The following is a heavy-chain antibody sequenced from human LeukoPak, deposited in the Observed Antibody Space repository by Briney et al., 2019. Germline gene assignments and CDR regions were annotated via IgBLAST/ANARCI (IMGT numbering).Heavy chain of an antibody. CDR2: INPNSGGT. CDR3: ARDMNYYGSGSYWANFVY. J-gene: IGHJ4*02. D-gene: IGHD3-10*01. CDR1: GYTFTGYY. V-gene: IGHV1-2*02. Sequence: ASLKVSCKASGYTFTGYYMHWVRQAPGQGLEWMGWINPNSGGTNYAQKFQGRVTMTRDTSISTAYMELSRLRSDDTAVYYCARDMNYYGSGSYWANFVYWGQGTLVTVSS.